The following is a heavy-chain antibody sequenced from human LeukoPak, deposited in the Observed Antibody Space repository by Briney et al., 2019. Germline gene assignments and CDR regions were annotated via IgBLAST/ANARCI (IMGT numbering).Heavy chain of an antibody. Sequence: PSETLSLTCTVSGGSISSYYWSWIRQPPGKGLEWTGYIYYSGSTNYNPSLKSRVTISVDTSKNQFSLKLSSVTAADTAVYYCARGMGATTWFDPWGQGTLVTVSS. V-gene: IGHV4-59*12. D-gene: IGHD1-26*01. J-gene: IGHJ5*02. CDR1: GGSISSYY. CDR3: ARGMGATTWFDP. CDR2: IYYSGST.